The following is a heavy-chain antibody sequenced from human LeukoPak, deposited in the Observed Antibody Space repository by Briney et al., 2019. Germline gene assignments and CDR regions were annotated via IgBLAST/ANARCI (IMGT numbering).Heavy chain of an antibody. CDR1: GFTFSSYE. Sequence: GSLRLSCAASGFTFSSYELYWVRQAPGKGLEWISYISSSSTIIKYADSVRGRFTISRDDARESLYLQMSSLRAGDTAIYYCGASRQYVGAFDIWGQGTLVTGSS. V-gene: IGHV3-48*03. CDR2: ISSSSTII. CDR3: GASRQYVGAFDI. D-gene: IGHD3-16*01. J-gene: IGHJ3*02.